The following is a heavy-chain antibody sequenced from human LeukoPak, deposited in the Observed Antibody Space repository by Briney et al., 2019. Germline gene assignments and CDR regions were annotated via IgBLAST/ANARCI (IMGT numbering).Heavy chain of an antibody. V-gene: IGHV3-23*01. Sequence: GGSLRLSCAASGFTFSSYAMSWVRQAPGKGLEWVSAISGSGGSTYYADSVKGRFTISRGNSKNTLYLQMNSLRAEDTAVYYCAKAPIVVVVAAWFDPWGQGTLVTVSS. CDR3: AKAPIVVVVAAWFDP. D-gene: IGHD2-15*01. CDR1: GFTFSSYA. CDR2: ISGSGGST. J-gene: IGHJ5*02.